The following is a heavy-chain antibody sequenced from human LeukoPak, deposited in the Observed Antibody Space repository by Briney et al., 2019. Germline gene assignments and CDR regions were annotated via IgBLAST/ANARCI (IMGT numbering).Heavy chain of an antibody. D-gene: IGHD1-26*01. Sequence: SETLSLTCAAYGGSFSGYYWSWIRQPPGKGLEWIGEINHSGSTNYNPSLKSRVSISVDTSKNQFSLKLTSVTAADTAVYYCARGGSIVGATPHDTFDIWGQGTMVTVSS. J-gene: IGHJ3*02. CDR3: ARGGSIVGATPHDTFDI. CDR2: INHSGST. CDR1: GGSFSGYY. V-gene: IGHV4-34*01.